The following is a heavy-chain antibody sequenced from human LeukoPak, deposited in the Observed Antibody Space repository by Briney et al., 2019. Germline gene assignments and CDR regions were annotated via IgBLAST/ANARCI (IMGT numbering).Heavy chain of an antibody. V-gene: IGHV1-46*01. D-gene: IGHD2-15*01. Sequence: ASVKVSCKASGYTFTSYYTHWVRQAPGQGLEWMGIINPSGGSTSYAQKFQGRVTMTRDTSTSTVYMELSSLRSEDTAVYYCARDRCSGGSCYSANWYFDLWGRGTLVTVSS. CDR2: INPSGGST. CDR3: ARDRCSGGSCYSANWYFDL. J-gene: IGHJ2*01. CDR1: GYTFTSYY.